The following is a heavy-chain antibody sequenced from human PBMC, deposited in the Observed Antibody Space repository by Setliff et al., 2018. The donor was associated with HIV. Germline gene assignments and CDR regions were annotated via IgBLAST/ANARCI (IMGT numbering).Heavy chain of an antibody. D-gene: IGHD3-10*01. CDR3: ARNFGLSPSGKYYYYYGMDI. CDR2: IIPIFGTA. CDR1: GGTFSSYT. J-gene: IGHJ6*02. V-gene: IGHV1-69*13. Sequence: GASVKVSCKASGGTFSSYTFSWVRQAPGQGLEWMGGIIPIFGTARYARKFQGRVTITADESTSTAYMELSSLRSEDTAVYYCARNFGLSPSGKYYYYYGMDIWGQGTTVTVSS.